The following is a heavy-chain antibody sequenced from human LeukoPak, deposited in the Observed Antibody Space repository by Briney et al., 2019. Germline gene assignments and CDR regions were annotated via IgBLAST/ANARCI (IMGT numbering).Heavy chain of an antibody. Sequence: GASVKVSCKASGYTFTGYYMHWVRQAPGQGLEWMGRINPNSGGTNYAQKFQGRVTMTRDTSISTAYMELSRLRFDDTAVYYCARYSGSYSGFDYWGQGTLVTVSS. D-gene: IGHD1-26*01. V-gene: IGHV1-2*06. CDR1: GYTFTGYY. CDR3: ARYSGSYSGFDY. J-gene: IGHJ4*02. CDR2: INPNSGGT.